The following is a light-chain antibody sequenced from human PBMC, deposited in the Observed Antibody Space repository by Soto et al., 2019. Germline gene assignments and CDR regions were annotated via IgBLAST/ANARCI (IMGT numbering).Light chain of an antibody. Sequence: QSVMTQPASVSGSPGQSITISCTGTTSDVGGYNYVSWYQHHPGKAPKVMIYEVSNRPSGISNRFSGSKSGNTASLTISGLQAEDEADYYCSSYKTGSTLVFGTGTKVTVL. CDR1: TSDVGGYNY. CDR3: SSYKTGSTLV. J-gene: IGLJ1*01. V-gene: IGLV2-14*01. CDR2: EVS.